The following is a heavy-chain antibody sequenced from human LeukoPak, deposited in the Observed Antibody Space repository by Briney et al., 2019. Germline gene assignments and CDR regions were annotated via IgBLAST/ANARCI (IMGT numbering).Heavy chain of an antibody. Sequence: GGSLRLSWAASGXTFSSYSMNWVRQAPGKGLEWISYISGSGSVSYYEDSVKGRFTISRDNAKNSLYLQMNSLRDEDTALYYCARDGGFGFLAAFDIWGQGTMVTVSS. V-gene: IGHV3-48*02. D-gene: IGHD3-10*01. CDR1: GXTFSSYS. CDR2: ISGSGSVS. CDR3: ARDGGFGFLAAFDI. J-gene: IGHJ3*02.